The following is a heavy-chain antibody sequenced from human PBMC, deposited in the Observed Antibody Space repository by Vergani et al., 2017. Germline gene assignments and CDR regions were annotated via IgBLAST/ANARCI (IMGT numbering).Heavy chain of an antibody. J-gene: IGHJ6*02. CDR3: ARVRRDDSSGYYYYYGMDV. CDR1: GGSISSGDYY. V-gene: IGHV4-30-4*01. CDR2: IYYSGST. Sequence: QVQLQESGPGLVKPSQTLSLTCTVSGGSISSGDYYWSWIRQPPGKGLEWIGYIYYSGSTYYNPSLKSRVTISVDTSKNQFSLKLSSVTAADTAVYYWARVRRDDSSGYYYYYGMDVWGQGTTVTGSS. D-gene: IGHD3-22*01.